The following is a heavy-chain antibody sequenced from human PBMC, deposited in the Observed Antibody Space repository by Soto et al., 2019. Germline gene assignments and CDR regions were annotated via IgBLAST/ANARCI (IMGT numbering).Heavy chain of an antibody. CDR2: ISYDGSNK. V-gene: IGHV3-30*03. Sequence: QVQLVESGGGVVQPGGSLRLSCEVSGFTFSIYGVQWVRQAPGKGLECVAGISYDGSNKYYVDSVKGRFTISRDNSKSMLYLQMNSLRPADTAVYYCVRVGARFVWNVINDAFDIWGLGTKVTVAS. CDR3: VRVGARFVWNVINDAFDI. D-gene: IGHD3-10*01. J-gene: IGHJ3*02. CDR1: GFTFSIYG.